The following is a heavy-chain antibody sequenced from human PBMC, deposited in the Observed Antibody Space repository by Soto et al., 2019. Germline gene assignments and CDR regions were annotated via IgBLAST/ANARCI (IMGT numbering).Heavy chain of an antibody. V-gene: IGHV1-18*01. J-gene: IGHJ3*02. CDR1: GYTFTSHG. CDR3: VRGVINDALDI. Sequence: QGQLVQSGAEVKKPGASVKVSCKASGYTFTSHGISWMRQAPGQGLEWMGWISAYKGKTDYAQKLQGRVTITIDTSTSTAYMELRNLRADDTAVYFCVRGVINDALDIWGQGTMVTVSS. CDR2: ISAYKGKT.